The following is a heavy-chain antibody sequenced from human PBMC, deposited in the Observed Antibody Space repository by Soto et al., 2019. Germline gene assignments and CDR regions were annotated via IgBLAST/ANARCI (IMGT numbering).Heavy chain of an antibody. CDR3: AADSSGYPNDAFDI. J-gene: IGHJ3*02. Sequence: SVKVSCKASGFTFTSSAVQWVRQARGQRLEWIGWIVVGSGNTNYAQKFQERVTITRDMSTSTAYMELSSLRSEDTAVYYCAADSSGYPNDAFDIWGQGTMVTVSS. CDR2: IVVGSGNT. CDR1: GFTFTSSA. D-gene: IGHD3-22*01. V-gene: IGHV1-58*01.